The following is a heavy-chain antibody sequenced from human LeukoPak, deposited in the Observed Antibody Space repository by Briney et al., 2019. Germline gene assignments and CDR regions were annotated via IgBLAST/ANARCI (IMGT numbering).Heavy chain of an antibody. Sequence: PSETLSLTYTVSGGSISSYYWSWIRQPPGKGLEWIGRIYTSGSTDYNPPLKSRVTISVDTSKNQFSLKLSSVTAADTAVYYCARGGYSYGFELFDYWGQGTLVTVSS. J-gene: IGHJ4*02. CDR1: GGSISSYY. CDR3: ARGGYSYGFELFDY. V-gene: IGHV4-4*08. D-gene: IGHD5-18*01. CDR2: IYTSGST.